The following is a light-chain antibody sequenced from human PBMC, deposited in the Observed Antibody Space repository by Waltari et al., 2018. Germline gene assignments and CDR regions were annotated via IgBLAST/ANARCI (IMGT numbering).Light chain of an antibody. V-gene: IGLV2-8*01. J-gene: IGLJ2*01. CDR2: EVT. CDR3: SSYAGNNILI. Sequence: QSALTQPPSASGSPGQAVTIPCTGTSSDLGAYDDVSWYQQYAGKAPKLLIYEVTKRPSGVPGRFSGSKSGYTASLTVSGLQPEDEADYYCSSYAGNNILIFGGGTKLTVL. CDR1: SSDLGAYDD.